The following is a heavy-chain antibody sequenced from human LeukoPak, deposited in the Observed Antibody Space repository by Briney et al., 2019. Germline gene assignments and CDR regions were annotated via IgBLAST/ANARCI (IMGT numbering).Heavy chain of an antibody. Sequence: SETLSLICTVSGGSVSSYYWSWIRQHPGKGLEWIGYIYTSGSTNYHPSLKSRVTISVDTSKNQFSLKLSSVAAADTAVYYCARGPLGRFDYWGQGTLVTVSS. D-gene: IGHD1-26*01. CDR2: IYTSGST. V-gene: IGHV4-4*09. J-gene: IGHJ4*02. CDR3: ARGPLGRFDY. CDR1: GGSVSSYY.